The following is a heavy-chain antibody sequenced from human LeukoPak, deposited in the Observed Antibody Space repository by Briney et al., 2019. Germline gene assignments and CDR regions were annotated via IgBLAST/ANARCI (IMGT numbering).Heavy chain of an antibody. J-gene: IGHJ5*02. CDR1: GGSFSGYY. CDR2: INHSGST. D-gene: IGHD3-22*01. CDR3: ARVVVVITKEDWFDP. V-gene: IGHV4-34*01. Sequence: PSETLSLTCAVYGGSFSGYYWSWIRQPPGKGLEWIGDINHSGSTNYNPSLKSRVTMSVDTSKNQFSLKLSSVTAADTAVYYCARVVVVITKEDWFDPWGQGTLVTVSS.